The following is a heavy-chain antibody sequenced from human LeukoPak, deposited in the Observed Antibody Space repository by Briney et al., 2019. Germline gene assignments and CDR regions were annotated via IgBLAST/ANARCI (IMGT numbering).Heavy chain of an antibody. CDR2: INPNSGGT. Sequence: ASAKVSCKASGYTFTGYYMHWVRQAPGQGLEWMGWINPNSGGTNYAQKFQGRVTMTRDTSISTAYMELSRLRSDDTAVYYCARDWAGAPGWFDPWGQGTLVTVSS. CDR1: GYTFTGYY. J-gene: IGHJ5*02. CDR3: ARDWAGAPGWFDP. V-gene: IGHV1-2*02. D-gene: IGHD6-19*01.